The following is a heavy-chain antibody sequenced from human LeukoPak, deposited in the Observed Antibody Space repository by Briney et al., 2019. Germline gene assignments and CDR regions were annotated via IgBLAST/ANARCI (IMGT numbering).Heavy chain of an antibody. Sequence: GGSLRLSCAASGFTFSSYAMSWVRQAPGKGLEWVSAISGSGGSTYYADSVKGRFTISRDNSKNTLYLQMNSLRAEDTAVYYCAKDTVPFYSRSSASLGYWGQGTLVTVSS. CDR2: ISGSGGST. V-gene: IGHV3-23*01. J-gene: IGHJ4*02. CDR3: AKDTVPFYSRSSASLGY. CDR1: GFTFSSYA. D-gene: IGHD6-6*01.